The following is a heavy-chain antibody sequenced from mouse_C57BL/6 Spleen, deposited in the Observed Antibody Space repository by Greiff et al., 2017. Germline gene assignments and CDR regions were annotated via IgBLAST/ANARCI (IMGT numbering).Heavy chain of an antibody. J-gene: IGHJ3*01. CDR1: GYTFTSYG. CDR3: ARDYSSWFAY. V-gene: IGHV1-81*01. Sequence: VKVVESGAELARPGASVKLSCKASGYTFTSYGISWVKQRTGQGLEWIGEIYPRSGNTYYNEKLKGKATLTADKSSSTAYMELRSLTSEDSAVYFCARDYSSWFAYWGQGTLVTVSA. CDR2: IYPRSGNT. D-gene: IGHD2-12*01.